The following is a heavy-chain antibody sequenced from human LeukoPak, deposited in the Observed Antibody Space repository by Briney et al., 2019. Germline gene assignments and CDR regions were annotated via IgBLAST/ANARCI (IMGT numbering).Heavy chain of an antibody. CDR1: GYTLTRYF. CDR3: ASLTYDFWSGYPSLYDAFDI. J-gene: IGHJ3*02. CDR2: INPSGGST. Sequence: ASVKVSCKASGYTLTRYFIHWVRQAPGQGLEWMGIINPSGGSTSYAQKFQGRVTMTRDTSTSTVYMELSSLRSEDTAVYYCASLTYDFWSGYPSLYDAFDIWGQGTMVTVSS. V-gene: IGHV1-46*01. D-gene: IGHD3-3*01.